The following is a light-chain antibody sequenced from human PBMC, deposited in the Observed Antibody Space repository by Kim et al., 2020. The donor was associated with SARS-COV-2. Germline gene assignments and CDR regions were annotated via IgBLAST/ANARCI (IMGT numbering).Light chain of an antibody. Sequence: EVVMTQSPATLSVSPGERAALSCRASQSVSSKLAWYQQKPGQAPRLLIYDASTRGSGIPARFIGSGSGTEFTLTIFRLQSKDFALYYCQQYSDWPPITFGQGTRLEIK. CDR3: QQYSDWPPIT. CDR1: QSVSSK. J-gene: IGKJ5*01. V-gene: IGKV3-15*01. CDR2: DAS.